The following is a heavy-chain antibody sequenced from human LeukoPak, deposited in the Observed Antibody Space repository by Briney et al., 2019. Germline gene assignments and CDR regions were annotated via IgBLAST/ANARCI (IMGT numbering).Heavy chain of an antibody. CDR1: GGSISSGGSS. D-gene: IGHD6-19*01. CDR2: IYHSGST. Sequence: SETLSLTCAVSGGSISSGGSSWSWIRQPPGKGLEWIGYIYHSGSTYYNPSLKSRVTISVDRSKNQFSLKLSSVTAADTAVYYCARVGSSGRFDYWGQGTLVTVSS. CDR3: ARVGSSGRFDY. V-gene: IGHV4-30-2*01. J-gene: IGHJ4*02.